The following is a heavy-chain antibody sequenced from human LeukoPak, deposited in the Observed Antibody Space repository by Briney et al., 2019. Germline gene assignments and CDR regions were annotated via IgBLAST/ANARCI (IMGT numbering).Heavy chain of an antibody. Sequence: GGSLRLSCAASGFTFSSYWMCWARQVPGKGLEWVAIIKQDGSDKYYVDSVEGRFIISRDNAKNSLYLQMNSLRAEDTAVYYCLTSTRSHRFDYWGQGTLVTVSS. CDR2: IKQDGSDK. V-gene: IGHV3-7*01. CDR1: GFTFSSYW. CDR3: LTSTRSHRFDY. D-gene: IGHD2-15*01. J-gene: IGHJ4*02.